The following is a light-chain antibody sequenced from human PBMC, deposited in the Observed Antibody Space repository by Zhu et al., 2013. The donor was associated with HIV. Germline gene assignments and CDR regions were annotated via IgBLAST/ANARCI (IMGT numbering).Light chain of an antibody. V-gene: IGKV1-13*02. J-gene: IGKJ1*01. CDR3: QQYWSYSPWT. CDR1: QGINSA. CDR2: DVS. Sequence: AIQLTQSPSSLSASVGDRVAITCRASQGINSALAWYQQKVGKPPNLLIYDVSDLESGVPSRFSGSGSGTDFTLTINSLQPEDFATYYCQQYWSYSPWTFGQGTKVEIK.